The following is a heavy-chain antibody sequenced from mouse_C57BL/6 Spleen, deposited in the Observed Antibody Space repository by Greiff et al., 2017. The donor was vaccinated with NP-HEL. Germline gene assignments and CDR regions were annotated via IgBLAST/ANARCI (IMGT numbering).Heavy chain of an antibody. Sequence: EVQLQQSGPELVKPGASVKIPCKASGYTFTDYNMDWVKQSHGKSLEWIGDINPNNGGTIYNQKFKGKATLTVDKSSSTAYMELRSLTSEDTGVYYCARWGSSGSYYFDYWGQGTTLTVSS. CDR3: ARWGSSGSYYFDY. D-gene: IGHD3-2*02. CDR1: GYTFTDYN. J-gene: IGHJ2*01. CDR2: INPNNGGT. V-gene: IGHV1-18*01.